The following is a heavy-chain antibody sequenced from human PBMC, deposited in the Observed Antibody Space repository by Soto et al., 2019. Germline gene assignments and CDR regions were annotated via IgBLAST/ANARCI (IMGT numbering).Heavy chain of an antibody. J-gene: IGHJ6*01. CDR1: GFTLRTYG. D-gene: IGHD6-19*01. Sequence: QPGGSLRLSCAASGFTLRTYGMHWVRQAPGKGLEWVAVVWYDGSKKYYADSVRGRFTVSRDNSKNTLYLQMNSLRAEDTAVYYCARPLEQWQLGFGMDVWGQGSPVTVSS. V-gene: IGHV3-33*01. CDR3: ARPLEQWQLGFGMDV. CDR2: VWYDGSKK.